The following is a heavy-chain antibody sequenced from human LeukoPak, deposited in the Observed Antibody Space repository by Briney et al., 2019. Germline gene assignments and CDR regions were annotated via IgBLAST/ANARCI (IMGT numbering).Heavy chain of an antibody. V-gene: IGHV3-23*01. Sequence: GGSLRLSCAASGFTFSSYAVTWVRQAPGKGLERVSGITGSGDTTFYADSVKGRFTISRDNSKNTLYLQMHSLRAEDTAVYYCVKDYSTIAAAANPLFDYWGQGALVTVSS. CDR1: GFTFSSYA. D-gene: IGHD6-13*01. J-gene: IGHJ4*02. CDR3: VKDYSTIAAAANPLFDY. CDR2: ITGSGDTT.